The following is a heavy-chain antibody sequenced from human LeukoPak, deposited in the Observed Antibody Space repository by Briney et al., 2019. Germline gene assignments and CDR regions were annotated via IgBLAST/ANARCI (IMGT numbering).Heavy chain of an antibody. CDR2: ISWNSGSI. D-gene: IGHD6-13*01. J-gene: IGHJ4*02. CDR3: AKGYSSSWSIDY. Sequence: TGGSLRLSCAASGFTFDDYAMHWVRQAPGKGLEWVSGISWNSGSIGYADSVKGRFTISRGNAKNSLYLQMNSLRAEDTALYYCAKGYSSSWSIDYWGQGTLVTVSS. CDR1: GFTFDDYA. V-gene: IGHV3-9*01.